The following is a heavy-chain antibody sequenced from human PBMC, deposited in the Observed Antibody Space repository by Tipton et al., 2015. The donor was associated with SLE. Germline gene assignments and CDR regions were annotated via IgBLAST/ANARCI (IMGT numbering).Heavy chain of an antibody. V-gene: IGHV7-4-1*02. CDR3: VREGWARYFDL. D-gene: IGHD6-19*01. CDR1: GYTVTNYA. Sequence: QLVQSGSELKKPGASVKVSCTVSGYTVTNYAMNWVRQAPGQGLEWMGWINTNTGNPTYAQGFIGRFVFSLDTSVSTAYLQISSLKPEDTAVYYCVREGWARYFDLWGRGTLVTVSS. CDR2: INTNTGNP. J-gene: IGHJ2*01.